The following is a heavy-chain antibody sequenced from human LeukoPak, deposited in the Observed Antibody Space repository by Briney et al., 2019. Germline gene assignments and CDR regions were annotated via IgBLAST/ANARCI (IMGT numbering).Heavy chain of an antibody. J-gene: IGHJ4*02. D-gene: IGHD3-10*01. CDR1: GFTFSSYA. V-gene: IGHV3-23*01. CDR2: ISGSGGNT. Sequence: GGSLRLSCAASGFTFSSYAMSWVRQAPGKGLEWVSAISGSGGNTYFADTVKGRFTISRDNSKNTVYLQMNSLRAEDTAVYYCTKDRGAFGELLSISDYWGQGTLVTVAS. CDR3: TKDRGAFGELLSISDY.